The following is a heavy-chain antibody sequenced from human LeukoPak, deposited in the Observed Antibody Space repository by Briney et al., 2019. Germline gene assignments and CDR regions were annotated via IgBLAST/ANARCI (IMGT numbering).Heavy chain of an antibody. Sequence: SETLSLTCTASGGSISSYYWSWIRQPPGKGLEWIGYIYYSGSTNYNPSLKSRVTISVDTSKNQFSLKLTSVTAADTAVYYCARLGRYCSGGSCERRWFDPWGQGTLVTVSS. CDR3: ARLGRYCSGGSCERRWFDP. V-gene: IGHV4-59*01. CDR1: GGSISSYY. J-gene: IGHJ5*02. D-gene: IGHD2-15*01. CDR2: IYYSGST.